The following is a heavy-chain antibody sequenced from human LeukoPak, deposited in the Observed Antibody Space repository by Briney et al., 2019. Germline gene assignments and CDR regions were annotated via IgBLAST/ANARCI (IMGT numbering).Heavy chain of an antibody. Sequence: PSETLSLTCTVSGGSISSYYWSWIRQPPGKGLEWIGYMYYRGNTNYDPSLKSRVTISIDTPNNQFSLKLSSVTAADTAVYYCATAMGRYCSGGSCYSGSNKGAYYFDYWGQGTLVTVSS. CDR3: ATAMGRYCSGGSCYSGSNKGAYYFDY. V-gene: IGHV4-59*01. J-gene: IGHJ4*02. CDR2: MYYRGNT. D-gene: IGHD2-15*01. CDR1: GGSISSYY.